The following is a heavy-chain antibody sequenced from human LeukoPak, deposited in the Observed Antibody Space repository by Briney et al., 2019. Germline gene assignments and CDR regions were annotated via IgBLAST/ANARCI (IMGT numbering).Heavy chain of an antibody. CDR2: IYHSGST. CDR3: ARSNAGEFDY. Sequence: PSETLSLTCTVSGYSISSGYYWGWIRQPPGKGLEWIGSIYHSGSTYYNPSLKSRVTIPVDTSKNQFSLKLSSVTAADTAVYYCARSNAGEFDYWGQGTLVTVSS. V-gene: IGHV4-38-2*02. J-gene: IGHJ4*02. D-gene: IGHD7-27*01. CDR1: GYSISSGYY.